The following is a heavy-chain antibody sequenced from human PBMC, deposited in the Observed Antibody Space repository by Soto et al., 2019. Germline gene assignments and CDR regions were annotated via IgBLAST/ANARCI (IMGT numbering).Heavy chain of an antibody. D-gene: IGHD3-22*01. Sequence: QVQLVESGGGVVQPGRSLRLSCAASGFRFSSYGMNWVRQSPGKGLEWVAVIWYDGSNKFYGNSVKGRFTISRDNSRNTLYLQMNSLRDEDTGVYYCATEGKDDSVKGGFDNWGQGTLVTVSS. CDR1: GFRFSSYG. CDR3: ATEGKDDSVKGGFDN. CDR2: IWYDGSNK. J-gene: IGHJ4*02. V-gene: IGHV3-33*01.